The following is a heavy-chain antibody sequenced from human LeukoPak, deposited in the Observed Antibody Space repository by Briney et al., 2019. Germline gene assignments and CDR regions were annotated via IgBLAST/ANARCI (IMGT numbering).Heavy chain of an antibody. Sequence: ASVKVSCKASGYTFTSYAISWVRQAPGQGLEWMGGIIPIFGTANYAQKFQGRVTITADESTSTAYMELSSLRSEDTAVYYCARSRYYYDSSFRYYYYYGMDVWGQGTTVTVSS. CDR2: IIPIFGTA. CDR1: GYTFTSYA. J-gene: IGHJ6*02. V-gene: IGHV1-69*13. D-gene: IGHD3-22*01. CDR3: ARSRYYYDSSFRYYYYYGMDV.